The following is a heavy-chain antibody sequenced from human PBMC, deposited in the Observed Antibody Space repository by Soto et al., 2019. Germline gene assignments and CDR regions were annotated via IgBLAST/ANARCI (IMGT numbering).Heavy chain of an antibody. CDR2: ISHDGSNK. Sequence: QVQLVESGGGVVQPGRSLRLSCAASGFTFSSYAMHWVRQAPGKGLEWVAVISHDGSNKYYADSVKGRFTISRDNSKNTLYLQMNSLRAEDTAVYYCARGYYYDSSGRDAFDIWGQGTMVTVSS. CDR3: ARGYYYDSSGRDAFDI. D-gene: IGHD3-22*01. CDR1: GFTFSSYA. J-gene: IGHJ3*02. V-gene: IGHV3-30-3*01.